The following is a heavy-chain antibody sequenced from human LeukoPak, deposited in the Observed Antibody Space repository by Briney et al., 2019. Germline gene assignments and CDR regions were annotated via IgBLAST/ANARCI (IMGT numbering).Heavy chain of an antibody. D-gene: IGHD3-3*01. J-gene: IGHJ5*02. Sequence: SETLSLTCTVSGGSISSSSYYWGWIRQPPGKGLEWIGSIYYSGSTYYNPSLKSRVTISVDTSKNQFSLKLSSVTAADTAVYYCARRLGYDFWRGYHPDNWFDPWGQGTLVTVSS. V-gene: IGHV4-39*01. CDR1: GGSISSSSYY. CDR2: IYYSGST. CDR3: ARRLGYDFWRGYHPDNWFDP.